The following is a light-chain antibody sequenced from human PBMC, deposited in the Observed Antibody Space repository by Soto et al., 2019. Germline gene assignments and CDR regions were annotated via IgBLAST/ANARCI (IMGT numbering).Light chain of an antibody. CDR2: KAS. J-gene: IGKJ1*01. V-gene: IGKV1-5*03. CDR1: QSISVW. Sequence: DIQMTQSPSTRSASLGDRATITCRASQSISVWLAWYKQKAGKATNLLIYKASRLESGVPSRFSGSGSETEFTLTISGLQPGDSATYYCQQYNSYSPKFGQGTKVDI. CDR3: QQYNSYSPK.